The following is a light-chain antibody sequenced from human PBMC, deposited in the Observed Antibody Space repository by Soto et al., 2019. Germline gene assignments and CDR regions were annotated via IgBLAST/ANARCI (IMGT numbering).Light chain of an antibody. CDR1: SSDVGGYNY. J-gene: IGLJ1*01. Sequence: QSVLTQPASVPGSPGQSITISCTGTSSDVGGYNYVPWYQQHPGKAPKLMIYEVSNRPSGVSNRFSGSKSGNTASLTISGLQAEDEADYYCSSSTTSSTLVFGTGTKVTVL. CDR3: SSSTTSSTLV. CDR2: EVS. V-gene: IGLV2-14*01.